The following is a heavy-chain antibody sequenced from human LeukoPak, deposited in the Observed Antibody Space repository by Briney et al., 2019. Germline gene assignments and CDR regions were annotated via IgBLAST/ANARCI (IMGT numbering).Heavy chain of an antibody. Sequence: GGSLRLSCAASGCTLSGYVMAWIGQPPGKGLEWVAYIDPSGSSLYYADSVKGRFTVSRDNAKNSLFLHMKSLRAEDSAAYYCARSAYNWNWGQGTLVAVSS. V-gene: IGHV3-11*01. CDR2: IDPSGSSL. CDR1: GCTLSGYV. D-gene: IGHD1-20*01. J-gene: IGHJ4*02. CDR3: ARSAYNWN.